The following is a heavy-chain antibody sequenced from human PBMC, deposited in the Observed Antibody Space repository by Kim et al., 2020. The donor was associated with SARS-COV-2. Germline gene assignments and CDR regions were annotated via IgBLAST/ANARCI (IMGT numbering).Heavy chain of an antibody. D-gene: IGHD3-22*01. Sequence: GGSLRLSCAASGFTFSSYGMHWVRQAPGKGLEWVAVIWYDGSNKYYADSVKGRFTISRDNSKNTLYLQMNSLRAEDTAVYYCAKFYDGDYYYGMDVWGQGTTVTVSS. CDR3: AKFYDGDYYYGMDV. CDR1: GFTFSSYG. CDR2: IWYDGSNK. V-gene: IGHV3-33*06. J-gene: IGHJ6*02.